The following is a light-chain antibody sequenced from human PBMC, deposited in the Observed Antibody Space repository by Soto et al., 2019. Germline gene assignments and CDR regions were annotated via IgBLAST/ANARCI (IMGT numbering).Light chain of an antibody. V-gene: IGKV1-5*03. CDR3: QQYTSYSPCT. CDR1: QSISSW. CDR2: KAS. Sequence: DIQMTQSPSTLSASVGDRVTITCRASQSISSWLAWYQQKPGKAPKLLIYKASSLESGVPSRFSGSGSGTEFTLTISSLQPDDFSTYYCQQYTSYSPCTFGQGSKLDIK. J-gene: IGKJ1*01.